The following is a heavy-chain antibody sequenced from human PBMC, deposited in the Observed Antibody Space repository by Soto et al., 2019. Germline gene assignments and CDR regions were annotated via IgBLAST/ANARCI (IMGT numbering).Heavy chain of an antibody. CDR3: ARETPPGGDYRYFDL. CDR1: RGTFSSYT. Sequence: GAPVKVSSKAPRGTFSSYTLSWARHAPGQGLEWMGRIIPILGIANYAQKFQGRVTITADKSTSTAYMELSSLRSEDTAVYYCARETPPGGDYRYFDLWGRGTLVTVSS. D-gene: IGHD4-17*01. CDR2: IIPILGIA. J-gene: IGHJ2*01. V-gene: IGHV1-69*04.